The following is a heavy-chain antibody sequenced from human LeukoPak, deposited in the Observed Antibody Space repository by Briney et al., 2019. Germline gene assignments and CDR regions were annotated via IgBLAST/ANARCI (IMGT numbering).Heavy chain of an antibody. D-gene: IGHD6-19*01. CDR2: IYTSGST. J-gene: IGHJ6*03. CDR1: GGSISSYY. V-gene: IGHV4-4*07. Sequence: SETLSLTCTVSGGSISSYYWSWIRQPPGKGLEWIRRIYTSGSTNYNPSLKSRVTMSVDTSKNQFSLKLSSVTAADTAVYYCAREGSGWYRSYFYYYMDVWGKGTTVTVSS. CDR3: AREGSGWYRSYFYYYMDV.